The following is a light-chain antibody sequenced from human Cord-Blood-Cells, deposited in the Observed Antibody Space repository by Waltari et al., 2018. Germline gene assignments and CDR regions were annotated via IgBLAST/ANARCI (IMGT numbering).Light chain of an antibody. V-gene: IGLV3-1*01. J-gene: IGLJ1*01. Sequence: SYELTQPPSVSVSPGQTASITCSGDKLGDKYACWYQQKPGQSPVLVIYQDSKRPSGIPERFSGSNSGNTATLTISGTQAIDEADYYCQAWDSSTYVFGTRTKFTVL. CDR3: QAWDSSTYV. CDR1: KLGDKY. CDR2: QDS.